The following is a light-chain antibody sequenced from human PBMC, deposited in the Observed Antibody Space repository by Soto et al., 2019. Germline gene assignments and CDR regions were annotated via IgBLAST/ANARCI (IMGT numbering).Light chain of an antibody. CDR2: SSN. Sequence: QPVLTQPPSASRTPGQRVTISCSGSNFNIGSNTVNWYQQLPGTAPKLLIYSSNQRPSGVPDRFSGSKSGTSASLAISGLQSEDEADYYCAAWDDSLNGWVFGGGTKLTVL. CDR3: AAWDDSLNGWV. V-gene: IGLV1-44*01. CDR1: NFNIGSNT. J-gene: IGLJ3*02.